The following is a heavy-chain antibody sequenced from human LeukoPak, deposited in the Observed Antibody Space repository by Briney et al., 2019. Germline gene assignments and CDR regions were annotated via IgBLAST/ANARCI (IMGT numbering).Heavy chain of an antibody. CDR1: GYTFTGYY. D-gene: IGHD3-3*01. J-gene: IGHJ3*02. V-gene: IGHV1-2*02. Sequence: ASVKVSCKASGYTFTGYYMHWVRQAPGQGLEWMGWINPNSGGTNYAQKFQGRVTMTRDTSISTAYMELSRLRSDDTAVYYCARLLTIFGWGAFDIWGQGTMVTVS. CDR2: INPNSGGT. CDR3: ARLLTIFGWGAFDI.